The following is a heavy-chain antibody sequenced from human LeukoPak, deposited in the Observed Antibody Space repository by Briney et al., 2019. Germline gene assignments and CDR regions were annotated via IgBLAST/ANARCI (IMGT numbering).Heavy chain of an antibody. D-gene: IGHD6-19*01. J-gene: IGHJ6*02. CDR1: GDSVSSNSAA. CDR3: ARENAKYSSGWYADYGMDV. V-gene: IGHV6-1*01. Sequence: SHTLSLTCAISGDSVSSNSAAWNWIRQSPSRGLEWLGRTYYRSKWYNDYAVSVKSRITINPDTSKNQFSLQLNSVTPEDTAVYYCARENAKYSSGWYADYGMDVRGQGTTVTVSS. CDR2: TYYRSKWYN.